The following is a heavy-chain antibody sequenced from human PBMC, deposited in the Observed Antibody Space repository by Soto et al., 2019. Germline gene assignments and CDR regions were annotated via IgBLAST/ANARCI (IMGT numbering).Heavy chain of an antibody. Sequence: SLRLSCAASGFTFSIYSMSWVRQAPGKGLEWVAYISGSGTTIDYADSVKGRFIISRDDAKNSLYLQMNSLRDEDTAVYYCARDRHWEQWLGPHDAFHIWGQGTMVTVSS. CDR3: ARDRHWEQWLGPHDAFHI. CDR1: GFTFSIYS. V-gene: IGHV3-48*02. D-gene: IGHD6-19*01. CDR2: ISGSGTTI. J-gene: IGHJ3*02.